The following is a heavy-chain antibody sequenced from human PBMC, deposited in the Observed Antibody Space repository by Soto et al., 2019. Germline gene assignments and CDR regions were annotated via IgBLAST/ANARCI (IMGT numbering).Heavy chain of an antibody. CDR1: GFSLSTSGVG. Sequence: QITLKESGPTLVKPTQTLTLTCTFSGFSLSTSGVGVGWIRQPPGKALEWLALIYWDDDKRYSPSLKSRLTITMDTSKNQVVLTMTHIDPVHTATYYCPRIAYCGGDGYSSYYFDYWGQGTLVTVSS. J-gene: IGHJ4*02. CDR3: PRIAYCGGDGYSSYYFDY. V-gene: IGHV2-5*02. D-gene: IGHD2-21*02. CDR2: IYWDDDK.